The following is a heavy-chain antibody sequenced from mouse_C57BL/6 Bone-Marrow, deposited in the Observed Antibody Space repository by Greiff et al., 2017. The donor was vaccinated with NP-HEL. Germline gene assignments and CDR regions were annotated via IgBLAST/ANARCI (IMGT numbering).Heavy chain of an antibody. CDR1: GFSLTSYA. V-gene: IGHV2-9-1*01. Sequence: VQLVESGPGLVAPSQSLSITCTVSGFSLTSYAISWVRQPPGKGLEWLGVIWTGGGTNYNSALKSRLSISKDNSKSQVFLKMNSLQTDDTARYYCARNQGSYDYDWFAYWGQGTLVTVSA. J-gene: IGHJ3*01. CDR2: IWTGGGT. CDR3: ARNQGSYDYDWFAY. D-gene: IGHD2-4*01.